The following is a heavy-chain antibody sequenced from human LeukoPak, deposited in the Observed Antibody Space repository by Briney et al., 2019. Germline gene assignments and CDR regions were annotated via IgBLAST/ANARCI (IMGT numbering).Heavy chain of an antibody. Sequence: ASETLSLTCTVSGVSISSSSYYWGWIRQPPGKGLEWIGSIYYSGSTYYNPSLKSRVTISADTSNNHFSLRLTPVTAADTAVYYCAGGWLPDKNDFWGQGTLVTVSA. D-gene: IGHD5-24*01. V-gene: IGHV4-39*07. CDR1: GVSISSSSYY. CDR3: AGGWLPDKNDF. CDR2: IYYSGST. J-gene: IGHJ4*02.